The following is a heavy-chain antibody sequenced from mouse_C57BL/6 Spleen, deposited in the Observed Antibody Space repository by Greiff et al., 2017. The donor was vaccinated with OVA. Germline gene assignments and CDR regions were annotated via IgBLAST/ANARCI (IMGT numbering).Heavy chain of an antibody. V-gene: IGHV1-19*01. CDR3: ARGGGSSPFDY. J-gene: IGHJ2*01. Sequence: VQLQQSGPVLVKPGASVKMSCKASGYTFTDYYMNWVKQSHGKSLEWIGVINPYNGGTSYNQKFKGKATLTVDKSSSTAYMELNSLTSEDSAVYYCARGGGSSPFDYWGQGTTLTVSS. CDR2: INPYNGGT. D-gene: IGHD1-1*01. CDR1: GYTFTDYY.